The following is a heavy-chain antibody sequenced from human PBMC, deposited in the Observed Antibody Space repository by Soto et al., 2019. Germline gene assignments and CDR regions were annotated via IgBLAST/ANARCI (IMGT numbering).Heavy chain of an antibody. V-gene: IGHV3-23*01. CDR1: GFTFSAYA. CDR2: ISDAENT. Sequence: GGSLRLSCAASGFTFSAYAMAWVRQAPGKGLEWVSTISDAENTYYADSVKGRFTISRDNSRNTVYLQMNSLRGDDTALYYCVKNSGWFNTWGQGALVTVSS. J-gene: IGHJ5*02. D-gene: IGHD3-10*01. CDR3: VKNSGWFNT.